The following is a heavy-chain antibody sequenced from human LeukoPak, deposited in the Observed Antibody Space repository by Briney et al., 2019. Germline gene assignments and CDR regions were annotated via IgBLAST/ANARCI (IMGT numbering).Heavy chain of an antibody. CDR3: ARSMIRGVLS. D-gene: IGHD3-10*01. Sequence: PSETLSLTCTVSGGSISNYYWSWIRQPPGKGLEWIGYISYTGNTEYNPSLKSRVTISVDTSKNQLTLKLSSVTAADTAVYYCARSMIRGVLSWGQGTLVTVSS. J-gene: IGHJ4*02. CDR1: GGSISNYY. V-gene: IGHV4-59*01. CDR2: ISYTGNT.